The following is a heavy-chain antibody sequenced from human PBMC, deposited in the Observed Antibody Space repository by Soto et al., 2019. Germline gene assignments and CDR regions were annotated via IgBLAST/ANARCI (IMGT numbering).Heavy chain of an antibody. CDR3: ARDGTLFDSTAYYYLY. CDR2: IIPLFGTA. V-gene: IGHV1-69*13. CDR1: GGTFSRYG. D-gene: IGHD3-22*01. Sequence: ASVKVSCKSSGGTFSRYGINWVRQAPGQGLEWMGGIIPLFGTANYAQKFRGRVTITAVDSTGTAYMELSSLRSGDTAVYYCARDGTLFDSTAYYYLYWGQGTLVTVSS. J-gene: IGHJ4*02.